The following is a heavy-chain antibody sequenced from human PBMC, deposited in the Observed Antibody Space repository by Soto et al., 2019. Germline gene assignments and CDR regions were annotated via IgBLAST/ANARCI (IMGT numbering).Heavy chain of an antibody. Sequence: GGSLRLSCAASGFTFSSYGMHWVRQAPGKGLEWVAVISYDGSNKYYADSVKGRFTISRDNSKNALYLQMNSLRAEDTAVYYCARDSRKEGLGYCSGGSCYSPYYYYGMDVWGQGTTVTVSS. CDR1: GFTFSSYG. V-gene: IGHV3-30*03. J-gene: IGHJ6*02. D-gene: IGHD2-15*01. CDR2: ISYDGSNK. CDR3: ARDSRKEGLGYCSGGSCYSPYYYYGMDV.